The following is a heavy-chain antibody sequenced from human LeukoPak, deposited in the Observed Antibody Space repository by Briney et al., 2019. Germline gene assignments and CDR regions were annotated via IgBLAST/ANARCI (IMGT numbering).Heavy chain of an antibody. CDR1: GYTFTGYY. V-gene: IGHV1-2*02. J-gene: IGHJ4*02. Sequence: ASVKVSCKASGYTFTGYYMHWVRQAPGQGLEWMGWINPNSGGTNSAQKFQGRVTMTRDTSISTAYMELSRLRSDDTAVYYCAREVPHYYDSSGYYPYFDYWGQGTLVTVSS. CDR2: INPNSGGT. CDR3: AREVPHYYDSSGYYPYFDY. D-gene: IGHD3-22*01.